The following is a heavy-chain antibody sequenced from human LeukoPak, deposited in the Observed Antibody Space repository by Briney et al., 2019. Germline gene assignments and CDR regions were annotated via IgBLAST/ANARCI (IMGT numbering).Heavy chain of an antibody. V-gene: IGHV1-58*01. CDR3: VADCYGDCID. CDR2: IVVGSGDT. Sequence: SVKVSCKASGFIFSSSAVQWVRQARGQRLEWIGWIVVGSGDTNYAQNFQERVTITRDMSTSTAYMELSSLRSEDTAVYYCVADCYGDCIDWGQGTLVTVSS. D-gene: IGHD4-17*01. CDR1: GFIFSSSA. J-gene: IGHJ4*02.